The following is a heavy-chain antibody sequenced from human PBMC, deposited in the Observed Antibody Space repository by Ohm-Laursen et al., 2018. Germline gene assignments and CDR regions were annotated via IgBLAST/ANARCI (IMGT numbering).Heavy chain of an antibody. D-gene: IGHD6-19*01. Sequence: GESLRISCKGSGYSFTSYWIGWVRQMPGKGLEWMGIIYPGDSDTRYSPSFQGQVTISADKSISTAYLQWSSLKASDTAMYYCARSSSGWYTGMDVWGQGTTVTVSS. J-gene: IGHJ6*02. V-gene: IGHV5-51*03. CDR1: GYSFTSYW. CDR2: IYPGDSDT. CDR3: ARSSSGWYTGMDV.